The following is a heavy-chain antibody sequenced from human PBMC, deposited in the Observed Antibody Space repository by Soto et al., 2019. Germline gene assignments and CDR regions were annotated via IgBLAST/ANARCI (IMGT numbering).Heavy chain of an antibody. CDR3: GRLHRGPTERYGMDV. CDR1: GGSISSYY. D-gene: IGHD3-10*01. Sequence: PSETLSLTCTVSGGSISSYYWSWIRQPPGKGLEWIGYIYYSGSTNYNPSLKSRVTISVDTSKNQFSLKLSSVAAADTAVYYCGRLHRGPTERYGMDVWGQGTTVTVSS. V-gene: IGHV4-59*12. CDR2: IYYSGST. J-gene: IGHJ6*02.